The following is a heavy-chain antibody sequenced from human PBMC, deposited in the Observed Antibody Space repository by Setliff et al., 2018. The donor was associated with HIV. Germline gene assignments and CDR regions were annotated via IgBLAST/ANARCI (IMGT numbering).Heavy chain of an antibody. Sequence: SETLSLTCAVYGGSFSGYYWSWIRQPPGKGLEWIGEINHSGSTNYNPSLKSRVTISVDTSKNQFSLNLSSVTAADTAVYYCARGGYSYALNWGQGTLVTVSS. J-gene: IGHJ1*01. CDR3: ARGGYSYALN. V-gene: IGHV4-34*01. CDR1: GGSFSGYY. D-gene: IGHD5-18*01. CDR2: INHSGST.